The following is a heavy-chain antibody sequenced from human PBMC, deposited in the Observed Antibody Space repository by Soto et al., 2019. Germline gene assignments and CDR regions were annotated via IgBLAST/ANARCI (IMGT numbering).Heavy chain of an antibody. CDR2: ISAYNGNT. V-gene: IGHV1-18*04. J-gene: IGHJ6*02. D-gene: IGHD3-3*01. CDR1: GYTFTSYG. CDR3: AREPGTQLQFLDYYYGMDV. Sequence: QVQLVQSGAEVKKPGASVKVSCKASGYTFTSYGISWVRQAPGQGLEWMGWISAYNGNTNYAQKLQGRVTMTTDTSTITAYMELRSLRSDDTAVYYCAREPGTQLQFLDYYYGMDVWGQGTTVTVSS.